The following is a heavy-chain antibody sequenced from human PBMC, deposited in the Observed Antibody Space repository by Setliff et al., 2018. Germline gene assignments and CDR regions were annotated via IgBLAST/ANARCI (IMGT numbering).Heavy chain of an antibody. J-gene: IGHJ4*01. CDR1: NGSISISDFY. D-gene: IGHD3-10*01. V-gene: IGHV4-39*01. Sequence: SETLSLTCTVSNGSISISDFYWGWIRQSPGKGLEWIGSIYYTGDTWYKQSLEGRVTISVDTSRNQFSLGLTSVTAADTAVYYCARQAGLRGYYGSNSLYYFDFWGRGTLVTVSS. CDR2: IYYTGDT. CDR3: ARQAGLRGYYGSNSLYYFDF.